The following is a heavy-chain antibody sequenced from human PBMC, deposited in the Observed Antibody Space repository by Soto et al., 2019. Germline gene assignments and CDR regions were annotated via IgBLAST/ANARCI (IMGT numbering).Heavy chain of an antibody. V-gene: IGHV5-51*01. CDR3: ARRAARPFYYYYYGMDV. CDR1: GDSFTRYW. J-gene: IGHJ6*02. CDR2: IYPGDSDT. D-gene: IGHD6-6*01. Sequence: GESLKIPFRSSGDSFTRYWIGWVRQMPGKGLEWMGIIYPGDSDTRYSPSFQGQVTISADKSISTAYLQWSSLKASDTAMYYCARRAARPFYYYYYGMDVWGQGTTVTVSS.